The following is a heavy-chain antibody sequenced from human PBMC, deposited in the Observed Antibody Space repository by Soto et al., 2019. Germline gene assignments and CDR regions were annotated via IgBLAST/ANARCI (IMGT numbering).Heavy chain of an antibody. D-gene: IGHD3-3*01. CDR3: TRENFSHASDI. CDR2: IYTSGNT. J-gene: IGHJ3*02. Sequence: SETLSLTCSVSGGSIDSFYWSWIRQPAGKGLEWIGRIYTSGNTNYKPSLKSRVTMSVDMSKNQFSLRLTSVTAADTAVYYCTRENFSHASDIWGQGTMVTVSS. V-gene: IGHV4-4*07. CDR1: GGSIDSFY.